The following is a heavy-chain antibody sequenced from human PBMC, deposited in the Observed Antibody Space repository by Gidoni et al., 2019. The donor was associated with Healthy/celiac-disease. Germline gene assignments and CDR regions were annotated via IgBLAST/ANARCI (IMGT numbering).Heavy chain of an antibody. D-gene: IGHD5-18*01. CDR2: INHSGST. J-gene: IGHJ4*02. CDR1: GGSFSGYY. V-gene: IGHV4-34*01. Sequence: QVQLQQWGAGLLKPSETLSLTCAVYGGSFSGYYWSWIRQPPGKGLEWIGEINHSGSTNYNPSLKSRVTISVDTSKNQSSLKLSSVTAADTAVYYCARSGRRGYSYGHTGSYYFDYWGQGTLVTVSS. CDR3: ARSGRRGYSYGHTGSYYFDY.